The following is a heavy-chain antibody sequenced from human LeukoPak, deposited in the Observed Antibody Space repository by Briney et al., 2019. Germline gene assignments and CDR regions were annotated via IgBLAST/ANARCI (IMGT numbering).Heavy chain of an antibody. D-gene: IGHD3-10*01. V-gene: IGHV3-30-3*01. CDR3: ARETASLLWFGELLSNDY. J-gene: IGHJ4*02. Sequence: GRSLRLSCAASGFTFSSYAMHWVRQAPGKGLEWVAVISYDGSKKYYADSVKGRFTISRDNSKNTLYLQTNSLRAEDTAVYYCARETASLLWFGELLSNDYWGQGTLVTVSS. CDR1: GFTFSSYA. CDR2: ISYDGSKK.